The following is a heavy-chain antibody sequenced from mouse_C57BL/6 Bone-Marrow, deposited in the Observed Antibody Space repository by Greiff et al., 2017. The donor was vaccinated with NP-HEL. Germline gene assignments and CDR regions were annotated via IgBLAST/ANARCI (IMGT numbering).Heavy chain of an antibody. CDR1: GFSLTSYG. Sequence: VQGVESGPGLVQPSQSLSITCTVSGFSLTSYGVHWVRQSPGKGLEWLGVIWSGGSTDYNAAFISRLSISKDNSKSQVFFKMNSLQADDTAIYYCARRDSSGYWYAMDYWGQGTSVTVSS. J-gene: IGHJ4*01. V-gene: IGHV2-2*01. CDR3: ARRDSSGYWYAMDY. CDR2: IWSGGST. D-gene: IGHD3-2*02.